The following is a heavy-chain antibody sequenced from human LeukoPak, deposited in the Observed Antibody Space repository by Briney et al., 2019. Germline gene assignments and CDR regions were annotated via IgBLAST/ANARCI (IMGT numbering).Heavy chain of an antibody. CDR2: INHSGST. J-gene: IGHJ4*02. CDR1: GGSFSGYY. Sequence: SETLSLTCAVYGGSFSGYYWSGIRQPPGKGLEWIGEINHSGSTNSNPSLQGRVTISVDTSKNQFSLKLSSVTAADTAVYYCAGAGAAYYFDYWGQGTLVTVSS. V-gene: IGHV4-34*01. D-gene: IGHD6-13*01. CDR3: AGAGAAYYFDY.